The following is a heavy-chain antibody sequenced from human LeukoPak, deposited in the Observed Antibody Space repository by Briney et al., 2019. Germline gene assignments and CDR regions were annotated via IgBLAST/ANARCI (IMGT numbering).Heavy chain of an antibody. V-gene: IGHV3-48*03. Sequence: QTGGSLRLSCAASGFSFSSYEMNWVRQAPGRGLEWVSFISGSDVMYYADSVKGRFTISRDNAKNSLYLQVNSLRAEDTAVYYGATTYHSDSSGYYRHWGQGTLVTVCS. CDR3: ATTYHSDSSGYYRH. CDR2: ISGSDVM. CDR1: GFSFSSYE. J-gene: IGHJ4*02. D-gene: IGHD3-22*01.